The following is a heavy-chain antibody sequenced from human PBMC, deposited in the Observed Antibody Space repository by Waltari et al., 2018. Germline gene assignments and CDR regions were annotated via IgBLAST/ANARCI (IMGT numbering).Heavy chain of an antibody. CDR1: GGSISSGDYY. J-gene: IGHJ5*02. CDR3: ARGWGYDYIWGSYHPGWFDP. CDR2: IYYSGST. V-gene: IGHV4-30-4*08. Sequence: QVQLQESGPGLVKPSQTLSLTCTVSGGSISSGDYYWSWIRQPPGKGREWIGYIYYSGSTYYNPSLKSRVTISVDTSKNQFSLKLSSVTAADTAVYYCARGWGYDYIWGSYHPGWFDPWGQGTLVTVSS. D-gene: IGHD3-16*02.